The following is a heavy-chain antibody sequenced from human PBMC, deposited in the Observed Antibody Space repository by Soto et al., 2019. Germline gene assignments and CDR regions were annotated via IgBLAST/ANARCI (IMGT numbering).Heavy chain of an antibody. V-gene: IGHV1-18*01. J-gene: IGHJ3*02. CDR3: ASYYDFWSGYGDAFDI. Sequence: ASVKVSCKASGYTFTSYGISWVRQAPGQGLEWMGWISAYNGNTNYAQKLQGRVTMTTDTSTSTAYMELRSLRSDDTAVYFCASYYDFWSGYGDAFDIWGQGTMVTVSS. CDR1: GYTFTSYG. D-gene: IGHD3-3*01. CDR2: ISAYNGNT.